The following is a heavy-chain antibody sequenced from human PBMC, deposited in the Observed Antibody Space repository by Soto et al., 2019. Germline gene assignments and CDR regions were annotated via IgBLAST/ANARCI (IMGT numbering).Heavy chain of an antibody. CDR3: AKDGYCSSTSCYSLYYYYGMDV. CDR2: ISWNSGSI. Sequence: GGSLRLSCAASGFTFDDYATHWVRQAPGKGLEWVSGISWNSGSIGYADSVKGRFTISRDNAKNSLYLQMNSLRAEDTALYYCAKDGYCSSTSCYSLYYYYGMDVWGQGTTVTVSS. CDR1: GFTFDDYA. J-gene: IGHJ6*02. V-gene: IGHV3-9*01. D-gene: IGHD2-2*02.